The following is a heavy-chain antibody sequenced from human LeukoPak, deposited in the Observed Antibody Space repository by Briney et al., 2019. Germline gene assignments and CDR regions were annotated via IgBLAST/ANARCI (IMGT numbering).Heavy chain of an antibody. CDR1: GFTFISYS. Sequence: GGSLRLSCAASGFTFISYSMNWVRQAPGKGLEWVSSISSTGTSVYYADSVKGRFSISRDGAKNSLYLQMNSLRAEDTAVYYCARDWRTSGYIYYFDYWGQGTLVTVSS. V-gene: IGHV3-21*01. CDR3: ARDWRTSGYIYYFDY. CDR2: ISSTGTSV. J-gene: IGHJ4*02. D-gene: IGHD3-22*01.